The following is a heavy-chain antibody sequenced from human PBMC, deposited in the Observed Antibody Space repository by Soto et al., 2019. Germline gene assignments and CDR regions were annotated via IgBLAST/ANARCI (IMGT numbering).Heavy chain of an antibody. Sequence: QITLKESGPTLVKPTQTLTLTCTFSGFSLSTSGVGVGWIRQPPGKALEWLALIYWDDDKRYSPSLKSRLTITKDTSKNQVVRTMTNMDPVDTATYYCAHIKHCSSTSCYPGGWFDPWGQGTLVTVSS. V-gene: IGHV2-5*02. CDR2: IYWDDDK. J-gene: IGHJ5*02. CDR3: AHIKHCSSTSCYPGGWFDP. D-gene: IGHD2-2*01. CDR1: GFSLSTSGVG.